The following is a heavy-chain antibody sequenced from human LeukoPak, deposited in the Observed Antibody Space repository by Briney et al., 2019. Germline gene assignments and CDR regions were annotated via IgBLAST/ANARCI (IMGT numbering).Heavy chain of an antibody. D-gene: IGHD1-14*01. V-gene: IGHV3-23*01. J-gene: IGHJ4*02. CDR2: YGGGSGST. CDR1: GFTFSKYT. Sequence: PGGSLRLSCVASGFTFSKYTMSWVRQAPGKGLEWVSGTYGGGSGSTFYAESVKGRFTISRDNSKNTLYLQMNSLRDVDTAIYYCAKDFTPDGIWDIDYWGRGTLITVSS. CDR3: AKDFTPDGIWDIDY.